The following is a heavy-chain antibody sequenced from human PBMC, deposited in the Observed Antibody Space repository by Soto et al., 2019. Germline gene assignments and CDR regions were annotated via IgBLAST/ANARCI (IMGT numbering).Heavy chain of an antibody. CDR3: ARDLMITFGGVIGDAFDI. CDR1: GYTFTSYY. D-gene: IGHD3-16*02. CDR2: INPSGGST. J-gene: IGHJ3*02. Sequence: QVQLVQSGAEVEKPGASVKVSCKASGYTFTSYYMHWVRQAPGQGLEWMGIINPSGGSTSYAQKFQGIVTMTRDTFTSTVYMELSSLRSEDTAVYYCARDLMITFGGVIGDAFDIWGQGTMVTVSS. V-gene: IGHV1-46*03.